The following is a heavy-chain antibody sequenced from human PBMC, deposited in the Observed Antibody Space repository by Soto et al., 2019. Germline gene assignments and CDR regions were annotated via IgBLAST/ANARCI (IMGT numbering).Heavy chain of an antibody. Sequence: QVQLVQSGAEVKRPGASVRASCKASGYTFTDYYMHWVRQAPGQGLEWMGWINPKSGGTKYAQKFQGRVTMTRDTSISTAYMELSRLSSDDAAVYFCARGPHYYDRSGNYYFDHWGQGTLVTVSS. V-gene: IGHV1-2*02. CDR1: GYTFTDYY. CDR3: ARGPHYYDRSGNYYFDH. J-gene: IGHJ4*02. CDR2: INPKSGGT. D-gene: IGHD3-22*01.